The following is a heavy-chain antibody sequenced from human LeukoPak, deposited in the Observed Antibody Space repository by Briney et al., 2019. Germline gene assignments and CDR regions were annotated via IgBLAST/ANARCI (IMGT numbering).Heavy chain of an antibody. J-gene: IGHJ4*02. CDR2: IYHSGST. Sequence: KPSETLSLTCAVYGGSFSGYYWSWIRQPPGKGLEWIGYIYHSGSTYYNPSLKSRVTISVDRSKNQFSLKLSSVTAADTAVYYCARAGGDSGSYYYWGQGTLVTVSS. D-gene: IGHD3-10*01. CDR1: GGSFSGYY. CDR3: ARAGGDSGSYYY. V-gene: IGHV4-30-2*01.